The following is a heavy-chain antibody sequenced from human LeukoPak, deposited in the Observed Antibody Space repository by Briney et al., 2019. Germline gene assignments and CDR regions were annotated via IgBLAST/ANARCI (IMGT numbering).Heavy chain of an antibody. CDR2: IRYDESHE. CDR3: ARDRYSYGKKLTDY. J-gene: IGHJ4*02. CDR1: GFTFSNYG. V-gene: IGHV3-30*02. Sequence: GGSLRVSCAASGFTFSNYGMHWVRQAPGKGLEWVAFIRYDESHEDYAESVKGRFTISRDNAKNTLYLQMNSLRAEDTAVYYCARDRYSYGKKLTDYWGQGTLVTVSS. D-gene: IGHD5-18*01.